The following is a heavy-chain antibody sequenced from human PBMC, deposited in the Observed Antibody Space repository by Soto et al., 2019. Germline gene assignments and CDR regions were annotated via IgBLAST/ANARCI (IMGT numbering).Heavy chain of an antibody. D-gene: IGHD1-26*01. CDR2: IIPIFGTA. V-gene: IGHV1-69*13. Sequence: SVKVSCKASGGTFSSYAISWVRQAPGQGLEWMGGIIPIFGTANYAQKFQGRVTITADESTSTAYMELSSLRSEDTAVYYCARTREPDHYYYYGMDVWGQGTTVTVS. CDR1: GGTFSSYA. CDR3: ARTREPDHYYYYGMDV. J-gene: IGHJ6*02.